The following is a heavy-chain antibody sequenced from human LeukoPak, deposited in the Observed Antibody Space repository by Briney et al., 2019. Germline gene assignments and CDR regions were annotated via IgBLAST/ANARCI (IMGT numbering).Heavy chain of an antibody. CDR1: GFTFSSYS. J-gene: IGHJ4*02. CDR2: ISSSSSYI. Sequence: GGSLRLSCAASGFTFSSYSMNWVRQAPGKGLEWVSSISSSSSYIYYADSVKGRFTISRDNAKNSLYLQMNSLRAEDTAVYYCARGSPRRYFDWFNYWGQGTLVTVSS. V-gene: IGHV3-21*01. CDR3: ARGSPRRYFDWFNY. D-gene: IGHD3-9*01.